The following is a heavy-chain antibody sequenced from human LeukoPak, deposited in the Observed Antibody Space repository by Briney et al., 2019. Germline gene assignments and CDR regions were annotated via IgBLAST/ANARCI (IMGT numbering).Heavy chain of an antibody. CDR1: GDSFSSYA. J-gene: IGHJ6*03. CDR2: VIPIVGTA. Sequence: ASVKVSCKASGDSFSSYAITWVRQAPGQGLEWLGRVIPIVGTANYPQKFQGRVTITADIFSSTVYIEMTNLTSDDTAVYFCAKQGAVRQDYYMDVWGNGTTVSVS. D-gene: IGHD3-16*01. CDR3: AKQGAVRQDYYMDV. V-gene: IGHV1-69*04.